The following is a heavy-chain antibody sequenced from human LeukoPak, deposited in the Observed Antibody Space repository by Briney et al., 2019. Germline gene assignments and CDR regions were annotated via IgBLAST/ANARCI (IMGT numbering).Heavy chain of an antibody. J-gene: IGHJ3*02. V-gene: IGHV4-4*07. CDR2: MYTDGAT. CDR3: ARDGTGRNDAFDI. CDR1: GASISGYW. Sequence: SETLSLTCDVSGASISGYWWSWIRQPAGKGLELNGRMYTDGATNYNPALKSRVTMSVDTSRNQFYLQMSSVTAADTALYYCARDGTGRNDAFDIWCQGTMVTDSS. D-gene: IGHD3-10*01.